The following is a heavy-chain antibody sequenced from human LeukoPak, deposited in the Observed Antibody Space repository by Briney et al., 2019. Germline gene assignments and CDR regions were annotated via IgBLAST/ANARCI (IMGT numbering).Heavy chain of an antibody. CDR1: GFTFSSYS. V-gene: IGHV3-21*01. CDR2: ISSSSSYI. J-gene: IGHJ4*02. CDR3: ARNLGYCSSTSCPWDY. D-gene: IGHD2-2*01. Sequence: GGSLRLSCAASGFTFSSYSMNWVRQAPGKGLEWVSSISSSSSYIYYADSVKGRFTISRDNAKNSLYLQMNSLRAEDTAVYHCARNLGYCSSTSCPWDYWGQGTLVTVSS.